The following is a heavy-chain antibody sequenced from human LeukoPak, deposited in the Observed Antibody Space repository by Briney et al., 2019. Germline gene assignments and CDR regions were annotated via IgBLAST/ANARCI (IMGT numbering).Heavy chain of an antibody. D-gene: IGHD6-19*01. Sequence: PGGSLRLSCAPSGFTFSSYAMHWVRQAPGKGPEWVAVISYDGSNTYYADSVKGRFTISRDNSKNTLYLQMNSLIAEDTAVYFCTRAGYSSGFDSWGQGTLVTVSS. CDR3: TRAGYSSGFDS. V-gene: IGHV3-30-3*01. J-gene: IGHJ5*01. CDR2: ISYDGSNT. CDR1: GFTFSSYA.